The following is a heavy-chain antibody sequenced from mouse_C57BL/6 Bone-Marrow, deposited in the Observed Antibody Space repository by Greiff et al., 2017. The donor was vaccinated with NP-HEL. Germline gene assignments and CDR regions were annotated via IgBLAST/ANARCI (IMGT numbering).Heavy chain of an antibody. CDR2: IDPSDSYT. Sequence: VQLQQSGAELVKPGASVKLSCKASGYTFTSYWMQWVKQRPGQGLEWIGEIDPSDSYTNYNQKFKGKATLTVDTSSSTAYMQLSSLTSEDSAVYYCAKGLITTVVATDFDYWGQGTTLPVSS. D-gene: IGHD1-1*01. V-gene: IGHV1-50*01. CDR3: AKGLITTVVATDFDY. J-gene: IGHJ2*01. CDR1: GYTFTSYW.